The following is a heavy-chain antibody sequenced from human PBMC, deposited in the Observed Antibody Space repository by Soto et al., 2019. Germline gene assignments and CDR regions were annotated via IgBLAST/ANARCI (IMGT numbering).Heavy chain of an antibody. V-gene: IGHV3-23*01. CDR1: GFTFSSYA. CDR3: AKGWFGELVYPEIFDY. D-gene: IGHD3-10*01. Sequence: GGSLRLSCAASGFTFSSYAMSWVRQAPGKGLEWVSAISGSGGSTYYADSVKGRFTISRDNSKNTLYLQMNSLRAEDTAVYYCAKGWFGELVYPEIFDYWGQGTLVTVSS. CDR2: ISGSGGST. J-gene: IGHJ4*02.